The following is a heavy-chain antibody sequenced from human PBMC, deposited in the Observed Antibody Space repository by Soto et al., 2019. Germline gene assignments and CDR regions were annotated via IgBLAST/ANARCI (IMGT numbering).Heavy chain of an antibody. V-gene: IGHV4-34*01. Sequence: QVQLQQWGAGLLKPSETLSLTCAVYGGSFSGYYWSWIRQPPGKGLEWIGEINHSGSTNYNPSLKIRLTISADTSKNQFSLKLSSVTAAETAVYYCARGPPYYGAGSNWGQGTLVTVSS. J-gene: IGHJ4*02. CDR1: GGSFSGYY. D-gene: IGHD3-10*01. CDR3: ARGPPYYGAGSN. CDR2: INHSGST.